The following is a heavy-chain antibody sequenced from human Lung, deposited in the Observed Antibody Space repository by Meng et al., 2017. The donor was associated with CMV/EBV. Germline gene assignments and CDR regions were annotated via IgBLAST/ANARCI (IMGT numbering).Heavy chain of an antibody. CDR2: VFHTGDT. CDR1: GDSMANFY. D-gene: IGHD2-21*02. V-gene: IGHV4-59*01. Sequence: SETPSLXCNISGDSMANFYWTWIRQPPGKGLEWVGSVFHTGDTKYNSSLKGRLTLSVDTSRKQVSLRLVSLNTADTATYYCARGRSCVDGVCYDDHNYVGPWXQGPLVTVSS. CDR3: ARGRSCVDGVCYDDHNYVGP. J-gene: IGHJ5*02.